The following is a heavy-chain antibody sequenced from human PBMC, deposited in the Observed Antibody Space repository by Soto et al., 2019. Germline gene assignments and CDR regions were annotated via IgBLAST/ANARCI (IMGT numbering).Heavy chain of an antibody. J-gene: IGHJ4*02. CDR3: VRGRLGIGDY. V-gene: IGHV4-34*01. D-gene: IGHD7-27*01. Sequence: QVQLQQWGAGLLKPSETLSLTCAVYGGSFSGYYWSWIRQPPGKGLEWIGEINHSGSTNYNPSLKSRVTISVDTSRNQFSLKLSSVTAADTAVYYCVRGRLGIGDYWGQGTLVTVSS. CDR2: INHSGST. CDR1: GGSFSGYY.